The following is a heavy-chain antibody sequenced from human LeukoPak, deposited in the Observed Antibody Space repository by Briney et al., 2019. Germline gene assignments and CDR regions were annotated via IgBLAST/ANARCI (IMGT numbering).Heavy chain of an antibody. D-gene: IGHD3-9*01. CDR2: INHRGST. J-gene: IGHJ4*02. V-gene: IGHV4-34*01. CDR3: ARGDTLTGYSY. CDR1: GGSFRGYY. Sequence: KSSETLSLTCAVYGGSFRGYYWSWIRQPPGKGLEWIGEINHRGSTKYNPSLKSRVTISVDTSKNQFSLNLRSATAADTAVYYCARGDTLTGYSYWGQGTLVTVSS.